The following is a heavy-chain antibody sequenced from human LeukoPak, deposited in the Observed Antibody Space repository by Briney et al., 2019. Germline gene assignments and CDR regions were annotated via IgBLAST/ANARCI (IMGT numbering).Heavy chain of an antibody. CDR1: GGSISSSSFY. V-gene: IGHV4-39*07. D-gene: IGHD3-10*01. CDR3: ARVFSGNYYTFFDY. CDR2: IYYSGST. J-gene: IGHJ4*02. Sequence: SETLSLTCTVSGGSISSSSFYWGWIRQPPGRGLEWIGSIYYSGSTSYNPSLKSRVTISLDTSKNQFFLKLSSVTAADTAVYYCARVFSGNYYTFFDYWGQGTLVTVSS.